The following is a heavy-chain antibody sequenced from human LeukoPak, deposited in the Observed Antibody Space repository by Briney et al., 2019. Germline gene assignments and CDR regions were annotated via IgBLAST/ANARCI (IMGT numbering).Heavy chain of an antibody. J-gene: IGHJ6*03. CDR1: GFTFNNYA. V-gene: IGHV3-21*01. D-gene: IGHD6-6*01. CDR3: AREPEYSSSLPDYYYYYMDV. CDR2: ISSSSSYI. Sequence: GGSLRLSCAGSGFTFNNYAMNWVRQAPGKGLEWVSSISSSSSYIYYADSVKGRFTISRDNAKNSLYLQMNSLRAEDTAVYYCAREPEYSSSLPDYYYYYMDVWGKGTTVTVSS.